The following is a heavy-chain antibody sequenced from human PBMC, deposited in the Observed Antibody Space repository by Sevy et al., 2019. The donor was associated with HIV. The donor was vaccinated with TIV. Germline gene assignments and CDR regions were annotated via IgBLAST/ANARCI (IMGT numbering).Heavy chain of an antibody. V-gene: IGHV3-23*01. Sequence: GGSLRLSCAASGFTFSKYSMSWIRQTPGKGLEWVSTFSFGCGKINYADSVKGRFTISIDDSRNTFYLQMNSLRAEDTAIYYCAREGCTKPHDYWGQGTVVTVSS. J-gene: IGHJ4*02. CDR3: AREGCTKPHDY. CDR2: FSFGCGKI. D-gene: IGHD2-8*01. CDR1: GFTFSKYS.